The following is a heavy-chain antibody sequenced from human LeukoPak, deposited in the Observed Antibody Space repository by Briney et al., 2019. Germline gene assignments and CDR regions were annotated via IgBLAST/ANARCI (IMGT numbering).Heavy chain of an antibody. CDR3: ARDAELPGITFRWFDP. CDR2: IYYSGST. J-gene: IGHJ5*02. CDR1: GGSISSYY. V-gene: IGHV4-59*01. D-gene: IGHD6-13*01. Sequence: SETLSLTCTVSGGSISSYYWSWIRQPPGKGLEWIGYIYYSGSTNYNPSLKSRVTISVDTSKNQFSLKLSSVTAADTAVYYCARDAELPGITFRWFDPWGQGTLVTVSS.